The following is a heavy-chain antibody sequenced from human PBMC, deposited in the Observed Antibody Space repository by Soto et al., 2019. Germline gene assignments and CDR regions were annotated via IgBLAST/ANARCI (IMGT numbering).Heavy chain of an antibody. V-gene: IGHV3-30*03. J-gene: IGHJ6*02. CDR2: IAFDGSQE. D-gene: IGHD2-21*02. Sequence: QVQLVESGGGVVQPGRALRLSCAASGFSFNTSGMHWVRQAPGKGLEWVAVIAFDGSQEFYGDSVRGRLTISNDNSKNTLFLEMRSLTPEDTAVYYCAAKVRVTNYLYYGMDVWGLGTTVTVSS. CDR1: GFSFNTSG. CDR3: AAKVRVTNYLYYGMDV.